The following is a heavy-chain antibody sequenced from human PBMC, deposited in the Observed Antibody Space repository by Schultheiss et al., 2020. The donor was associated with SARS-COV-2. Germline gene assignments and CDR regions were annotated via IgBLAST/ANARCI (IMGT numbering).Heavy chain of an antibody. Sequence: GGLRLSCAASVFTFSSYSMNWVRQAPGKGLEWVSSINSSSSYIYYADSVKGRFTISRDNAKNSLYLQMNSLRAEDTAVYYCAREGEFHYGMDVWGQGTTVTVSS. CDR3: AREGEFHYGMDV. V-gene: IGHV3-21*01. D-gene: IGHD2-21*01. J-gene: IGHJ6*02. CDR1: VFTFSSYS. CDR2: INSSSSYI.